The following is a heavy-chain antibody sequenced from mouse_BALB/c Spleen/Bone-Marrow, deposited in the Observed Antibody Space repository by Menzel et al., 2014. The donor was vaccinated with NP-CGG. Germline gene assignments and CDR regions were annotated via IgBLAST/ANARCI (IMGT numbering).Heavy chain of an antibody. V-gene: IGHV14-3*02. CDR1: GFNIKDTY. J-gene: IGHJ3*01. Sequence: VQLQQSGAELVKPGASVKLSCTASGFNIKDTYMHWVKQKPEQGLEWIGRIDPANGNTKYDPKFQGKAPITADTSSNTAYLQLSSLTSEDTAVYYCARSTGGPDGVAYWGQGTLVTVSA. CDR3: ARSTGGPDGVAY. CDR2: IDPANGNT.